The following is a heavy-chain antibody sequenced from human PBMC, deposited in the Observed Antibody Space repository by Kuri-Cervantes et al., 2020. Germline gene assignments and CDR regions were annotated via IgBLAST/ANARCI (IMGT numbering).Heavy chain of an antibody. D-gene: IGHD2-2*01. CDR2: ISWNSGSI. CDR1: GFTFDDYA. CDR3: ARAQLESFCSSTSCYRGGNY. Sequence: GGSLRLSCAASGFTFDDYAMHWVRQAPGKGLEWVSGISWNSGSIGYADSVKGRFTISRDNAKNSLYLQMNSLRAEDTAVYYCARAQLESFCSSTSCYRGGNYWGQGTLVTVSS. V-gene: IGHV3-9*01. J-gene: IGHJ4*02.